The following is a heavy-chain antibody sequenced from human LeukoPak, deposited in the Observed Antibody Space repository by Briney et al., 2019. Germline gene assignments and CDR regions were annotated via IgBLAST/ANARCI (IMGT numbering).Heavy chain of an antibody. D-gene: IGHD2-8*02. Sequence: SETLSLTCTVSGGSINNFYWSWIRQSPGKGLEWIGYVHASGRTDYNPSLRSRVSMSADPSKIQLSLRLTSVTAADTAVYFCARHDEECPGEYCFLLSFDYWGPGSLVTVSS. CDR3: ARHDEECPGEYCFLLSFDY. CDR2: VHASGRT. V-gene: IGHV4-59*08. J-gene: IGHJ4*01. CDR1: GGSINNFY.